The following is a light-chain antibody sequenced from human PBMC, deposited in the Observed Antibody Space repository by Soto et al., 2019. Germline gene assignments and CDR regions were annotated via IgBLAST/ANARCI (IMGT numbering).Light chain of an antibody. Sequence: EIVLTQSPATLSLSPGERVTLSCRASQSVSKYLAWYQQKPGQAPRLLIHDASNRATGIPARFSGSGSGTDFTLTISSLEPEDFGVYYCKQRSNWPQITFGGGTKVEIK. J-gene: IGKJ4*01. CDR3: KQRSNWPQIT. CDR1: QSVSKY. CDR2: DAS. V-gene: IGKV3-11*01.